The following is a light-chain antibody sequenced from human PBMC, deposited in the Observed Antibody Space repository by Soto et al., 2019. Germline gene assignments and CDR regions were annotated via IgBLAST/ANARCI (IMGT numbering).Light chain of an antibody. V-gene: IGLV2-14*01. Sequence: SALSQPASVSGSPGQSITISCTGTSSDVGGFEYVSWYQHQPGKAPKLIIYYVTKRPSGVSNRFSGSKSGNTASLTISGIQAEDEGDYYCGSITRSSTSVFGTGTKVTVL. J-gene: IGLJ1*01. CDR2: YVT. CDR3: GSITRSSTSV. CDR1: SSDVGGFEY.